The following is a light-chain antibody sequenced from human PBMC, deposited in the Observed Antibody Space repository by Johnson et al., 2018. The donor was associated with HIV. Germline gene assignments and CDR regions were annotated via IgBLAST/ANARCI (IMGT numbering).Light chain of an antibody. V-gene: IGLV1-51*02. J-gene: IGLJ1*01. CDR2: ENN. CDR3: ATWDSSLSAYV. Sequence: QSVLTQPPSVSAAPGQKVTVSCSGSSSNIGSNDVSWYQQFPGAAPKLLIYENNKRPSGIPDRFSGSKSGTSATLGITGLQIGDEADYYCATWDSSLSAYVFGPGTKVTIL. CDR1: SSNIGSND.